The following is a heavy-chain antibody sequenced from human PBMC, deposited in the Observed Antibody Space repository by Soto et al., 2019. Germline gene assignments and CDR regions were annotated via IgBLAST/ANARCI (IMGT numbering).Heavy chain of an antibody. CDR2: IYYSGST. Sequence: SETLSLTCTVSGGSISSSSYYWGWIRQPPGKGLEWIGSIYYSGSTYYNPSLKSRVTISVDTSKNQFSLKLSSVTAADTAVYYCARSTGGFPPTFDYWGQGTLVTV. J-gene: IGHJ4*02. CDR1: GGSISSSSYY. CDR3: ARSTGGFPPTFDY. V-gene: IGHV4-39*01. D-gene: IGHD2-15*01.